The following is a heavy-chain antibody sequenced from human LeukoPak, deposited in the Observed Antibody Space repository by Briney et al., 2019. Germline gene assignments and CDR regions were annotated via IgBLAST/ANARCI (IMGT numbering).Heavy chain of an antibody. CDR3: ARMGYSSGWYGQLRY. CDR2: INHSGST. V-gene: IGHV4-34*01. J-gene: IGHJ4*02. Sequence: PSETLSLTCAVYGGSFSGYYWSWIRQPPGKGPEWIGEINHSGSTNYNPSLKSRVTISVDTSKNQFSLKLSSVTAADTAVYYCARMGYSSGWYGQLRYWGQGTLVTVSS. D-gene: IGHD6-19*01. CDR1: GGSFSGYY.